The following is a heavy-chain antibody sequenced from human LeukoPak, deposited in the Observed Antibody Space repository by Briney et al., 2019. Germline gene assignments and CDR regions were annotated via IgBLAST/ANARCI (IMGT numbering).Heavy chain of an antibody. D-gene: IGHD5-12*01. CDR1: GYTFTSYY. Sequence: GASVKVSCKASGYTFTSYYMHWVRQAPGQGLEWMGTINPSGGSTSYAQKFQGRVTMTRDMSTSTVYMELSSLRSEDTAVYYCARADDSGYDFDYWGQGTLVTVSS. CDR3: ARADDSGYDFDY. V-gene: IGHV1-46*01. J-gene: IGHJ4*02. CDR2: INPSGGST.